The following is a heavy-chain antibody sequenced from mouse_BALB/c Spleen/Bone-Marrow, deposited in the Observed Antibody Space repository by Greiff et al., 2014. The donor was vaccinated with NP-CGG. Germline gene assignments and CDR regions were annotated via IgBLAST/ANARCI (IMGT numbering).Heavy chain of an antibody. J-gene: IGHJ4*01. CDR2: INPYNGAT. V-gene: IGHV1-31*01. D-gene: IGHD3-1*01. CDR3: ARERTARATYAMDY. Sequence: VQLKESGPELVKPGASVKISCKASGYSFTGYYMHWVKQSHVKSLEWIGRINPYNGATSYNQNFKDRASLTVDKSSSTAYMELHSLISEDSAVYYCARERTARATYAMDYWGQGTSVTVSS. CDR1: GYSFTGYY.